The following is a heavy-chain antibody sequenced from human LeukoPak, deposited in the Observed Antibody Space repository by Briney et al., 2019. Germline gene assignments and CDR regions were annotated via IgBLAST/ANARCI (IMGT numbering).Heavy chain of an antibody. V-gene: IGHV3-53*01. CDR2: IYSGGST. CDR1: GFTVSRSY. J-gene: IGHJ6*02. CDR3: ARAGTNYYSPMDV. Sequence: PGGSLRLSCATSGFTVSRSYMNWVRQAPGKGLEWVSIIYSGGSTYYADAVKGRFIISRDNSKNTLYLQMNSLRVEDTATYYCARAGTNYYSPMDVWGQGTTVTVSS.